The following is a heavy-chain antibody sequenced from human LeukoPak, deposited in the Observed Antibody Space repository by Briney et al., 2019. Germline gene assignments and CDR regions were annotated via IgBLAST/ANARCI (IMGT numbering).Heavy chain of an antibody. J-gene: IGHJ4*02. CDR3: ARVDGGEWYYFDY. Sequence: GASAKVSCRASGYTFTGYYMHWVRQAPGQGLEWMGWINPNNGGTNYAQKFQGRVTMTLDTSISTGYMELSRLRSDDTAIYFCARVDGGEWYYFDYWGQGTLVTVFS. V-gene: IGHV1-2*02. D-gene: IGHD2-8*02. CDR1: GYTFTGYY. CDR2: INPNNGGT.